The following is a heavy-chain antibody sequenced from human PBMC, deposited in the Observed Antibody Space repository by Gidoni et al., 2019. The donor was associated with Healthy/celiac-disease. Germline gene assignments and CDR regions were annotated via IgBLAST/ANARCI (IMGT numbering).Heavy chain of an antibody. Sequence: QVQLVQSGAEVKKPGASVKVSCKASGYTFTSYAINWVRQATGQGLEWMGWKNPNSGNTGYAQKFQGRVTMTRNTSISTAYMELSSLRSEDTAVYYCARGEQQLALYDYWGQGTLVTVSS. J-gene: IGHJ4*02. V-gene: IGHV1-8*01. CDR1: GYTFTSYA. CDR2: KNPNSGNT. D-gene: IGHD6-13*01. CDR3: ARGEQQLALYDY.